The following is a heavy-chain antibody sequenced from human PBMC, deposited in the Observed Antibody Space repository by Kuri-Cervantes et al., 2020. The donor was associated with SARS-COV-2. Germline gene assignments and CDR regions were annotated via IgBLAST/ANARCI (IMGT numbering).Heavy chain of an antibody. CDR3: AKGSVAGLSTVTNWFDP. CDR1: GFTFSSYE. D-gene: IGHD6-19*01. Sequence: GGFLRPSCAASGFTFSSYEMNWFCQAPGKGLEWVSYISSSVSTIYYADPVKGRFTISRDNAKNSLYLQMNSLRAEDMASYSCAKGSVAGLSTVTNWFDPWGQGTLVTVSS. J-gene: IGHJ5*02. CDR2: ISSSVSTI. V-gene: IGHV3-48*03.